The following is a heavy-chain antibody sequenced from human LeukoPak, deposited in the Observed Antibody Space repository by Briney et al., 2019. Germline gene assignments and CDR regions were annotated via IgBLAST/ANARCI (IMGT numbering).Heavy chain of an antibody. D-gene: IGHD6-19*01. V-gene: IGHV3-23*01. J-gene: IGHJ4*02. CDR1: GFTFSSYA. CDR2: ISGSGGST. CDR3: AVDTVAGSTEFDY. Sequence: PGGSLRLSCAASGFTFSSYAMSWVRQAPGKGLEWVSAISGSGGSTYYADSVKGRFTISRDNSKNTPYLRMNSLRAEDTAVYYCAVDTVAGSTEFDYWGQGTLVTVSS.